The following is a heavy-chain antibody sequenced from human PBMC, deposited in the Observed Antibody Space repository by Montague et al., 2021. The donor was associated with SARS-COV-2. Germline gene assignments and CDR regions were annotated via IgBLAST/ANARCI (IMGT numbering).Heavy chain of an antibody. CDR3: ARLLYQDYMYGFDD. Sequence: SETLSLTCTVSGGSISTSYWCWIWHPPRTGLERIGIVYNTGSTNYNSTPTRRVSITGDMAKNQFPLTLSLVSVADTAVYYCARLLYQDYMYGFDDWGQGTTVTVSS. CDR2: VYNTGST. V-gene: IGHV4-59*01. D-gene: IGHD3-10*01. CDR1: GGSISTSY. J-gene: IGHJ6*02.